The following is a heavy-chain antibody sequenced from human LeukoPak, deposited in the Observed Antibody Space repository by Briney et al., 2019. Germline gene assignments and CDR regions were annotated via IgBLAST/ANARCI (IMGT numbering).Heavy chain of an antibody. CDR1: GGSFSGYY. CDR2: INHSGST. J-gene: IGHJ3*02. Sequence: PSETLSLTCAVYGGSFSGYYWSWIRQPPGKGLEWIGEINHSGSTNYNLSLKSRVTISVDTSKNQFSLKLSSVTAADTAVYYCARGNWKRTFDIWGQGTMVTVSS. CDR3: ARGNWKRTFDI. V-gene: IGHV4-34*01. D-gene: IGHD1-20*01.